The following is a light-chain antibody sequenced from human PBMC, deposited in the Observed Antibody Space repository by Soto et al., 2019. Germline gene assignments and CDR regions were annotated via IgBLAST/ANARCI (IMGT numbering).Light chain of an antibody. J-gene: IGLJ1*01. CDR2: DVS. V-gene: IGLV2-11*01. CDR3: CSYAGSYKGYV. CDR1: SSDVGGYNY. Sequence: QSALTQPRSVSGSPGQSVTISCTGTSSDVGGYNYVSWYQQHPGKAPKLMIYDVSKRPSGVPDRFSGSKSGNTASLTISGLPAYDEADDYCCSYAGSYKGYVFGTGTKLTVL.